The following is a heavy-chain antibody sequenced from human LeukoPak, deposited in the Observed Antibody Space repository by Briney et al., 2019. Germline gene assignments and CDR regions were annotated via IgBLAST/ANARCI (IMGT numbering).Heavy chain of an antibody. Sequence: GGSLRLSCAASGFTFSSYAMSWVRQAPGKGLGWVSTVSDSGDNTYYADSVKGRFTISRDNSKDTLYLQMSSLRAEDAAVYYCAKSHSEVQRGYFDCWGQGTLVTVSS. CDR3: AKSHSEVQRGYFDC. J-gene: IGHJ4*02. V-gene: IGHV3-23*01. CDR1: GFTFSSYA. D-gene: IGHD1-1*01. CDR2: VSDSGDNT.